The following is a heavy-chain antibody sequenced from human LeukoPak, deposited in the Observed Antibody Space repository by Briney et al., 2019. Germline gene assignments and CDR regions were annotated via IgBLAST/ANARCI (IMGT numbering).Heavy chain of an antibody. CDR2: IYYSGST. D-gene: IGHD2-2*01. J-gene: IGHJ6*02. V-gene: IGHV4-59*01. CDR1: GGSISSYY. Sequence: SETLPLTCTVSGGSISSYYWSWIRQPPGKGLEWIGYIYYSGSTNYNPSLKSRVTISVDTSKNQFSLKLSSVTAADTAVYYCAREDCSSTSCYGMDVWGQGTTVTVSS. CDR3: AREDCSSTSCYGMDV.